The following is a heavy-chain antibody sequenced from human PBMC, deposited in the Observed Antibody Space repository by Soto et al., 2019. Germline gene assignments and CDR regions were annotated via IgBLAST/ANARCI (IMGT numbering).Heavy chain of an antibody. Sequence: GGSLRLSCAASGFTFSDYYMSWIRQAPGKGLEWVSYISSSSSYTNYADSVKGRFTISRDNAKNSLYLQMNSLRAEDTAVYYCASGEGLLGYCSSTSCYWVAFDIWGQGTMVTVSS. CDR1: GFTFSDYY. V-gene: IGHV3-11*03. D-gene: IGHD2-2*01. CDR2: ISSSSSYT. CDR3: ASGEGLLGYCSSTSCYWVAFDI. J-gene: IGHJ3*02.